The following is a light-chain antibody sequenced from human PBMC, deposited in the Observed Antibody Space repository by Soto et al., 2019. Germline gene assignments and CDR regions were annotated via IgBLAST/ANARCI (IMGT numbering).Light chain of an antibody. J-gene: IGKJ5*01. CDR3: QQYGSSPPIT. CDR1: QSVSSSY. Sequence: IVWTQSPGDLCSALGGRATLTGRTSQSVSSSYLAWYQRKPGQATRLLVYGASSRATGIPDRFSGSGSGTDFTLTISRLEPEDFAVYYCQQYGSSPPITFGQGTRLEIK. V-gene: IGKV3-20*01. CDR2: GAS.